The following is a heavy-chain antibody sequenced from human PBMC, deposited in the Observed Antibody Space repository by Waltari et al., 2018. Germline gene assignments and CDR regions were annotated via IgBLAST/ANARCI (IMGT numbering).Heavy chain of an antibody. J-gene: IGHJ3*02. CDR2: INHSGST. D-gene: IGHD3-3*01. Sequence: GLEWIGEINHSGSTNYNPSLKSRVTISVDTSKNQFSLKLSSVTAADTAVYYCARPLNYDFWSGYYSQGAFDIWGQGTMVTVSS. CDR3: ARPLNYDFWSGYYSQGAFDI. V-gene: IGHV4-34*01.